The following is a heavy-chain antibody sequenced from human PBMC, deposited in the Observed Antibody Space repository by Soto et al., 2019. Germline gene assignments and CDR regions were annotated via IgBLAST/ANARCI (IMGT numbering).Heavy chain of an antibody. J-gene: IGHJ4*02. V-gene: IGHV4-59*08. CDR3: ARHRARKYLGFDY. CDR1: GGSISSYY. Sequence: SETLSLTCTVSGGSISSYYWSWIRQPPGKGLEWIGYIYYSGSTNYNPSLKSRVTISVDTSKNQFSLKLSSVTAADTAVYYCARHRARKYLGFDYWGQGTLVTVSS. CDR2: IYYSGST.